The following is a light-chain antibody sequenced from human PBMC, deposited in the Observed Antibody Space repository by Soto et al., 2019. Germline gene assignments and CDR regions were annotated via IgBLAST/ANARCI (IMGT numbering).Light chain of an antibody. CDR3: QQFNSYPIT. CDR1: QGISSN. J-gene: IGKJ5*01. CDR2: AAS. V-gene: IGKV1-9*01. Sequence: DIQLTQSPSFLSASVGDRVTITCRASQGISSNLAWYQQKPGKAPKLLIYAASTLQSGVPSRFSGSGSGTEFTLTISRLQPEDFAACYCQQFNSYPITFGQGTRLEMK.